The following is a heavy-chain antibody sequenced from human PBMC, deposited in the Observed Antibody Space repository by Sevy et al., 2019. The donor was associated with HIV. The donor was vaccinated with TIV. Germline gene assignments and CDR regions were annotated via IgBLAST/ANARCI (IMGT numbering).Heavy chain of an antibody. CDR1: GFTFSSYW. CDR2: IKQDGSEE. Sequence: GGSLRLSCAASGFTFSSYWMSWVRQAPGKGLECVANIKQDGSEEYYVDSVKGRFTISRDNAKNSLYLQMNSLRAEDTAVYYCAKGGIAVAGTIGSWGQGTLVTVSS. D-gene: IGHD6-19*01. CDR3: AKGGIAVAGTIGS. J-gene: IGHJ5*02. V-gene: IGHV3-7*03.